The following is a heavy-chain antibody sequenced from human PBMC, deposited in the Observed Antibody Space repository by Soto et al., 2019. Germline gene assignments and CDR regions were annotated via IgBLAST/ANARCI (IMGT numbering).Heavy chain of an antibody. CDR1: GYTITELS. D-gene: IGHD6-6*01. Sequence: GASVKVSRKVSGYTITELSMHWVRQAPGKGLEWMGGFDPEDGETIYAQKFQGRVTMTEDTSTDTAYMELSSLRSEDTAVYYCATTKDSPLNIAARGMDVWGQGTTVTVSS. CDR2: FDPEDGET. J-gene: IGHJ6*02. CDR3: ATTKDSPLNIAARGMDV. V-gene: IGHV1-24*01.